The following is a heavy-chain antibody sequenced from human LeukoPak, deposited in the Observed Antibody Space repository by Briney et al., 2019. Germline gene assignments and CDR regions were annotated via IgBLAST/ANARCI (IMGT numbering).Heavy chain of an antibody. J-gene: IGHJ5*02. Sequence: GGSLRLSCAASGFTFSSYSMNWVRQAPGKGLEWVSYISSASNTIYYADSVKGRFTISRDNAKSSLYLQMNSLRAEDTAMYYCARDGWFGDYNWFDPWGQGTLVTVSS. D-gene: IGHD3-10*01. CDR1: GFTFSSYS. CDR2: ISSASNTI. V-gene: IGHV3-48*01. CDR3: ARDGWFGDYNWFDP.